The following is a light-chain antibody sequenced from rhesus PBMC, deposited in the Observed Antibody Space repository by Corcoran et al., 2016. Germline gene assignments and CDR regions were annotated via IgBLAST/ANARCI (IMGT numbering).Light chain of an antibody. V-gene: IGKV1-74*01. CDR3: QHSYGTPFT. CDR2: KAS. CDR1: EHVNNY. J-gene: IGKJ3*01. Sequence: DIQMTQSPSSLSASVGDRVTITCRASEHVNNYLHWYQQKPGKAPKLLIYKASNLQSGVPSRFSGSGSGTDFTLSISSRKPEDFATYYCQHSYGTPFTFGPGTKLDIK.